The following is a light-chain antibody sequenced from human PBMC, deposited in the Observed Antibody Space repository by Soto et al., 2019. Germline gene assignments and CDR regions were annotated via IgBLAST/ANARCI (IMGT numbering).Light chain of an antibody. V-gene: IGKV3-20*01. CDR2: GAS. Sequence: TQSPSSLSASVGDRVTITCRASQSVSSSFLASYQQDPRQAPRLLINGASSRAPGIADRFSGSGSGTDFTLTISRLEPEDFAVYYCQQYGSSPPLTFGGGTKVDI. J-gene: IGKJ4*01. CDR1: QSVSSSF. CDR3: QQYGSSPPLT.